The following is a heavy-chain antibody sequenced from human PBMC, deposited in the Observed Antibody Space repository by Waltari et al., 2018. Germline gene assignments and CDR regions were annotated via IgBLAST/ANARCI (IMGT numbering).Heavy chain of an antibody. Sequence: QLQLQESGPGLVKPSETVSLTCTVSGGSISSVAYYWGWVRQPPGKGLEFIASLFYSGATYYNPSLESRVTISVDTSKNQFSLELTSVTDADTALYYCARQDYYYVKGYFDLWGRGTLVTVSS. J-gene: IGHJ2*01. V-gene: IGHV4-39*01. D-gene: IGHD3-22*01. CDR2: LFYSGAT. CDR1: GGSISSVAYY. CDR3: ARQDYYYVKGYFDL.